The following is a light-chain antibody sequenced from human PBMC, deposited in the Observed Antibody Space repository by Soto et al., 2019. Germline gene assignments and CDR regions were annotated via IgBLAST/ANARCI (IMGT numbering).Light chain of an antibody. CDR2: GVS. V-gene: IGKV3-15*01. CDR3: QQYDNWAPWT. CDR1: ESVGSH. Sequence: DTVMTQSPATLSVSPGETATLSCRASESVGSHLAWYQQKPGQAPRVLIYGVSTRATGIPARFRGSGSETEFTLTISSLQSEDFAVYYCQQYDNWAPWTFGQGTKV. J-gene: IGKJ1*01.